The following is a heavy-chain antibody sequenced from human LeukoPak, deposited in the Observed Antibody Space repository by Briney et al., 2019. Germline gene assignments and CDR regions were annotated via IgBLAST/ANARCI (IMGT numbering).Heavy chain of an antibody. J-gene: IGHJ6*02. CDR1: GFTFSSYS. V-gene: IGHV3-48*01. CDR2: ISSSSNSI. CDR3: ARHHPAYYYCGMDV. Sequence: GGSLRLSCAASGFTFSSYSMSWVRQAPGKGLEWVSYISSSSNSIYYADSVKGRFTVSRDNAKNSLYLQMNSLRAEDTAVYYCARHHPAYYYCGMDVWGQGTTVTVSS.